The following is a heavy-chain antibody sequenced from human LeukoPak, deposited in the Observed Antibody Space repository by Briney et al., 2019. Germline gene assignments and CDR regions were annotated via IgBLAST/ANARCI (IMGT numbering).Heavy chain of an antibody. CDR2: IKQDGSEK. J-gene: IGHJ3*02. D-gene: IGHD1-26*01. Sequence: GGSLRLSCAASGFTFSSYSMNWVRQAPGKGLEWVANIKQDGSEKYYVDSVKGRFTISRDNAKNSLYLQMNSLRAEDTAVYYCARPRGSYYYDAFDIWGHGTMVTVSS. V-gene: IGHV3-7*01. CDR1: GFTFSSYS. CDR3: ARPRGSYYYDAFDI.